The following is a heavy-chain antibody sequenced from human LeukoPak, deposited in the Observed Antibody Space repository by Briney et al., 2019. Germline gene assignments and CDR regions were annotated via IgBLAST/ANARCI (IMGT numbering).Heavy chain of an antibody. J-gene: IGHJ6*02. V-gene: IGHV3-30*02. Sequence: PGWSLRLSCAASGFTFSSYAMQWVRQAPGKGLEWVAFILYGGSNKYYADSVKDRFTISRDNSKKTLYLQMNSLTAEDTAVYYCAKGRDTYQYGMDVWGQGTTVTVSS. CDR1: GFTFSSYA. CDR3: AKGRDTYQYGMDV. CDR2: ILYGGSNK.